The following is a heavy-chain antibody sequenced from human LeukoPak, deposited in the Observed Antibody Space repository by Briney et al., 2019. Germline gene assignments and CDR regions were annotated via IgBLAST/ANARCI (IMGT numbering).Heavy chain of an antibody. D-gene: IGHD1-26*01. CDR3: ARASTPKVGATIYYFDY. CDR1: GYTFTSYI. Sequence: ASVKVSCKASGYTFTSYILNWVRQAPGQGLECMGWINTNTGNPTYAQGFTGRFVFSLDTSVSTAYLQISSLKAEDTALYYCARASTPKVGATIYYFDYWGQRTLVTVSS. CDR2: INTNTGNP. J-gene: IGHJ4*02. V-gene: IGHV7-4-1*02.